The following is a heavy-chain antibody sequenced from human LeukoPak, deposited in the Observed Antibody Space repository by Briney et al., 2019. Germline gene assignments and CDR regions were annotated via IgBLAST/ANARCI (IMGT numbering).Heavy chain of an antibody. CDR3: ANIRDYRSSTSCYEEGFDY. CDR2: IRYDGSNK. CDR1: GFTFSSYG. D-gene: IGHD2-2*01. J-gene: IGHJ4*02. Sequence: PGGSLRLSCAASGFTFSSYGMHWVRQAPGKGLEWVAFIRYDGSNKYYADSVKGRFTVSRDNSKNTLYLQMNSLRAEDTAVYYCANIRDYRSSTSCYEEGFDYWGQGTLVTVSS. V-gene: IGHV3-30*02.